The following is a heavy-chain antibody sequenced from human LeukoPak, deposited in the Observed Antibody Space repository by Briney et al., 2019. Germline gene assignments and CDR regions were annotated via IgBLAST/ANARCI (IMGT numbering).Heavy chain of an antibody. D-gene: IGHD7-27*01. CDR2: ISYDGSTK. CDR3: AKDGNWASVS. Sequence: PGRSLRLSCAASGFTFRAYAIHWVRQAPGQGLEWVAVISYDGSTKYSADSVKGRFTISRDNSENTVYLQMNSLRPEDTALYYCAKDGNWASVSWGQGTLVTVSS. V-gene: IGHV3-30*04. CDR1: GFTFRAYA. J-gene: IGHJ5*02.